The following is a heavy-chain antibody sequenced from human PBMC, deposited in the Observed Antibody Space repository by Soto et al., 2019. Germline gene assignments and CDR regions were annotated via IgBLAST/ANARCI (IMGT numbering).Heavy chain of an antibody. D-gene: IGHD2-15*01. J-gene: IGHJ6*02. CDR3: AKDLGPLRLLNYYFYGLDV. V-gene: IGHV3-53*02. CDR2: IESGGST. Sequence: EVQLVETGGGVLQRGGSLRLSCNASGFTVSSSYMSWVRKAPGMGLEWVAVIESGGSTHYADSVKGRFTISRDNSKNMIYLQLHTLRAEDTAVYYCAKDLGPLRLLNYYFYGLDVWGQGTTVTVSS. CDR1: GFTVSSSY.